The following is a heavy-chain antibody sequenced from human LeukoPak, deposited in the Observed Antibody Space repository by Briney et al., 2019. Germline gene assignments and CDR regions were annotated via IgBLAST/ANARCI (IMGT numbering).Heavy chain of an antibody. CDR3: ARDTLVVVVPEPAGGMDV. CDR2: INRDGNQE. CDR1: GFTFSSYS. Sequence: PGGSLRLSCAASGFTFSSYSINWVRQAPGKGLEWVANINRDGNQENHVDSVQGRFTISRDNAKNSLYLQMNSLRAEGTAVYYCARDTLVVVVPEPAGGMDVWGQGTTVTVSS. J-gene: IGHJ6*02. D-gene: IGHD2-2*01. V-gene: IGHV3-7*01.